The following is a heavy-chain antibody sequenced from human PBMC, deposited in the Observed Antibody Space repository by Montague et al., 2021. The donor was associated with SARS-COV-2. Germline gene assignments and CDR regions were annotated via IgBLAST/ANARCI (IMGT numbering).Heavy chain of an antibody. CDR1: GFSFSSYW. Sequence: SPRLSCAASGFSFSSYWMSWVRQAPGKGLEWVANIKQDGSEKYYVDSVKGRFTISRDNAKHSLYLQMSSLRAEDTAVYYCARVPSSSWYFEYWGQGTLVTVSS. D-gene: IGHD6-13*01. CDR3: ARVPSSSWYFEY. V-gene: IGHV3-7*01. J-gene: IGHJ4*02. CDR2: IKQDGSEK.